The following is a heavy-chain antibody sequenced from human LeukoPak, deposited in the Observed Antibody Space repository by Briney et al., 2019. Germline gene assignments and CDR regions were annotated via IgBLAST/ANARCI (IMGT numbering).Heavy chain of an antibody. CDR1: GFTFSSYG. D-gene: IGHD1-26*01. CDR3: AKSLGRGSPGMDV. J-gene: IGHJ6*02. V-gene: IGHV3-33*06. CDR2: IWYDGSNK. Sequence: GGSLRLSCAASGFTFSSYGMHWVRQAPGKGLEWVAVIWYDGSNKYYADSVKGRFTISRDNSKNTLYLQMNSLRAEDTAVYYCAKSLGRGSPGMDVWGQGTTVTVTS.